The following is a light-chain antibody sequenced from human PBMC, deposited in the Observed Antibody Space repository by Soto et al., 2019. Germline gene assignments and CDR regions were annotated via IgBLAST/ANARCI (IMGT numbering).Light chain of an antibody. J-gene: IGLJ1*01. CDR2: GVT. CDR3: SSFTTSYFYV. V-gene: IGLV2-14*01. CDR1: RSDIGAYNY. Sequence: QSALTQPASVSGSPGQSVTISCTGPRSDIGAYNYVSWYQQHPGKAPKLLIHGVTRRPSGVSSRFSASKSAYTASLTISGLQAEDEANYYCSSFTTSYFYVFGPGTKVTVL.